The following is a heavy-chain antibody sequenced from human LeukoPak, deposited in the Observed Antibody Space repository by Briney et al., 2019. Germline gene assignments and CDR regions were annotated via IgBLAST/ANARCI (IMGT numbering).Heavy chain of an antibody. CDR3: ARVWGNMDV. D-gene: IGHD3-16*01. J-gene: IGHJ6*03. Sequence: GKSLRLSCSASGFTFFTYAMHWVRQAPGKGLEWVANIKQDGSEKYYVDSVKGRFTISRDNAKNSLYLQMNSLRAEDAAVYYCARVWGNMDVWAKGPRSPSP. CDR2: IKQDGSEK. CDR1: GFTFFTYA. V-gene: IGHV3-7*01.